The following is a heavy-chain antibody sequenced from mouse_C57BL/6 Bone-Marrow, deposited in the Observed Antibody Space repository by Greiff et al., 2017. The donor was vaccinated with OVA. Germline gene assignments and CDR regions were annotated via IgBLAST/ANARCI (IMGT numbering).Heavy chain of an antibody. V-gene: IGHV1-59*01. J-gene: IGHJ4*01. CDR3: ARGSFYAMDY. CDR1: GYTFTSYW. Sequence: QVQLKESGAELVRPGTSVKLSCKASGYTFTSYWMHWVKQRPGQGLEWIGVIDPSDSYTNYNQKFKGKATLTVDTSSSTAYMQLSSLTSEDSAVYYCARGSFYAMDYWGQGTSVTVSS. CDR2: IDPSDSYT.